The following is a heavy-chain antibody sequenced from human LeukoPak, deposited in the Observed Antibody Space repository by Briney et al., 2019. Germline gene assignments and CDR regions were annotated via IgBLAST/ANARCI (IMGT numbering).Heavy chain of an antibody. CDR1: GGSISSSGYS. CDR2: ISSSSSYI. CDR3: AREWAIQLGIFYYYYGMDV. Sequence: PSETLSLTCTVSGGSISSSGYSWGWIRQAPGKGLEWVSSISSSSSYIYYADSVKGRFTISRDNAKNSLYLQMNSLRAEDTAVYYCAREWAIQLGIFYYYYGMDVWGQGTTVTVSS. V-gene: IGHV3-21*01. D-gene: IGHD5-18*01. J-gene: IGHJ6*02.